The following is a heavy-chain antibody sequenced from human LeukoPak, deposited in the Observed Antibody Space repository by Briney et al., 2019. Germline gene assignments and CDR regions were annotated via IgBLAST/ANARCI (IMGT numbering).Heavy chain of an antibody. V-gene: IGHV3-11*04. J-gene: IGHJ6*03. CDR2: ISSSGSTI. CDR1: GFTFSDYY. Sequence: PGGSLRLSCAASGFTFSDYYMSWIRQAPGKGLEWVSYISSSGSTIYYADSVKGRFTISRDNAKNSLYLQMNSLRAEDTAVYYCARPPDNYYYYYMDVWGKGTTVTVSS. CDR3: ARPPDNYYYYYMDV.